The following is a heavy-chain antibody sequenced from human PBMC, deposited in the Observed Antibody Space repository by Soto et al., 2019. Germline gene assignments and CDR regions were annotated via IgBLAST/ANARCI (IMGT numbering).Heavy chain of an antibody. D-gene: IGHD3-22*01. CDR2: IVLGSGNT. CDR1: GYTFTSYD. Sequence: SVKVSCKASGYTFTSYDINWVRQASGQRLEWIGWIVLGSGNTNYAQKFQERVTITRDMSTSTAYMELSSLRSEDTAVYYCAAQERYYYDSSGPWGQGTLVTVS. J-gene: IGHJ5*02. CDR3: AAQERYYYDSSGP. V-gene: IGHV1-58*02.